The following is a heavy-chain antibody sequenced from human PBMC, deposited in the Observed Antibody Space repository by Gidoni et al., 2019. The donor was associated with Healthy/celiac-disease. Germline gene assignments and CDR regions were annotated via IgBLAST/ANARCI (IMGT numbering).Heavy chain of an antibody. J-gene: IGHJ4*02. CDR1: GYSFTSYW. D-gene: IGHD3-16*02. CDR3: ARRFYDYVWGSYRFKGGYYFDY. Sequence: EVQLVQSGAEVKQPGESLKLSCKVSGYSFTSYWIGWVRQMPGKGLEWMGIIYPGDSDTRYSPSFQGQVTISADKSSSTAYLQWSSLKASDTAMYYCARRFYDYVWGSYRFKGGYYFDYWGQGTLVTVSS. V-gene: IGHV5-51*01. CDR2: IYPGDSDT.